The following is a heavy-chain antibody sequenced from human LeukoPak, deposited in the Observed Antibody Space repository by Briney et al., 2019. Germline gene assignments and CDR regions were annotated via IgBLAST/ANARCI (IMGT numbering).Heavy chain of an antibody. CDR1: GYTFTSYD. J-gene: IGHJ4*02. Sequence: GASVKVSCKASGYTFTSYDINWVRQATGQGLEWMGWMNPNSGNTGYAQKFQGRVTMTRNTSISTAYMELSSLRSDDTAVYYCASIHENYYDSSGYRTTNSYWGQGTLVTVSS. V-gene: IGHV1-8*01. CDR3: ASIHENYYDSSGYRTTNSY. CDR2: MNPNSGNT. D-gene: IGHD3-22*01.